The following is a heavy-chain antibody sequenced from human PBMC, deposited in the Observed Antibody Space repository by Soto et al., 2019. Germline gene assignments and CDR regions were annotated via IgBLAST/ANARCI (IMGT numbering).Heavy chain of an antibody. V-gene: IGHV3-7*03. Sequence: VGSLRLSCVDSGFTFSNYWMAWVRQAPGKGLRWVASIKEDGSEKYYVDSVKGRFTISRDNARNSLYLLMNSLRVEDTAVYYCARYRSLDPWGQRILVTVSS. CDR1: GFTFSNYW. J-gene: IGHJ5*02. CDR2: IKEDGSEK. CDR3: ARYRSLDP. D-gene: IGHD3-16*02.